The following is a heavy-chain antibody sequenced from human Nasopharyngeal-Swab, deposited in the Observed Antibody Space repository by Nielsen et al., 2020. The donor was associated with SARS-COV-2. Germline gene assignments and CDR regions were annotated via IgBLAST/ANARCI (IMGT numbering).Heavy chain of an antibody. CDR2: MNPNSGNT. CDR3: ARAGRIQLLFNSLYYFDY. CDR1: GYTFTSYD. V-gene: IGHV1-8*01. D-gene: IGHD5-18*01. J-gene: IGHJ4*02. Sequence: ASVKVSCKASGYTFTSYDINWVRQATGQGLEWMGWMNPNSGNTDYAQKFQGRVTMTRNTSISTAYMELSTLRSEDTAVYYCARAGRIQLLFNSLYYFDYWGQGTLVTVSS.